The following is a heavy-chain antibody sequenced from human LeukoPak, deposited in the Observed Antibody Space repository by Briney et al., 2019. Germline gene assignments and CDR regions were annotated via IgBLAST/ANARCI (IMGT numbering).Heavy chain of an antibody. CDR3: ARTALLRRGWFDP. D-gene: IGHD3-3*01. J-gene: IGHJ5*02. Sequence: SETLSLTCAVYGGSFSGYYWSWIRQPPGKGLEWIGEINHSGSTNYNPSLKSRVTISVDTSKNQFSLKLSSVTAADTAVYYCARTALLRRGWFDPWGQGTLVTVSS. V-gene: IGHV4-34*01. CDR1: GGSFSGYY. CDR2: INHSGST.